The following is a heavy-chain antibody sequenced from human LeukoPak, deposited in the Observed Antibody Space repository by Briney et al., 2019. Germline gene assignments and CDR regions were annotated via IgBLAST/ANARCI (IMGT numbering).Heavy chain of an antibody. V-gene: IGHV3-21*01. CDR3: ARENGGSYGSNY. CDR1: GFTFSSYS. CDR2: ISSSSNYI. J-gene: IGHJ4*02. Sequence: GGSLRLSCAASGFTFSSYSMNWVRQAPGKGLEWVLSISSSSNYIYYADSVKGRFTISRDNAKNSLYLQINSLRAEDTAVYYCARENGGSYGSNYWGQGALVTVSS. D-gene: IGHD1-26*01.